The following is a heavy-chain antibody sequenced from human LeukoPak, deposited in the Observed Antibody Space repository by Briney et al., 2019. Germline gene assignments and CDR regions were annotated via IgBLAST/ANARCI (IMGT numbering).Heavy chain of an antibody. CDR2: HYHTGRI. Sequence: SETLSLTCSVSGGSISGASYCWGWIRQPPGKGPEWIGSHYHTGRIYHNPSLNSRVTISVDTSKNQFSLKLSSVTDADTAVYYCARDGSDNWGLFDNWGRGTLVTVSS. D-gene: IGHD1-1*01. CDR3: ARDGSDNWGLFDN. J-gene: IGHJ4*02. V-gene: IGHV4-39*07. CDR1: GGSISGASYC.